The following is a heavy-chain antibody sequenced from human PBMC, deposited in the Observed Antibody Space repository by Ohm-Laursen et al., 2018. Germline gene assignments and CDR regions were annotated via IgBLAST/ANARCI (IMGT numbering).Heavy chain of an antibody. CDR2: IKQDESEK. D-gene: IGHD2-15*01. J-gene: IGHJ6*02. V-gene: IGHV3-7*01. CDR3: ARDFRREYCSGGSCYNGLDV. Sequence: GSLRLSCTASGFTFSSYAMSWVCQAPGKGLEWVANIKQDESEKLYLDSVKGRFTVSRNNPKNSLFLEMNRLRVEDTGVYYCARDFRREYCSGGSCYNGLDVWGQGTTVTVSS. CDR1: GFTFSSYA.